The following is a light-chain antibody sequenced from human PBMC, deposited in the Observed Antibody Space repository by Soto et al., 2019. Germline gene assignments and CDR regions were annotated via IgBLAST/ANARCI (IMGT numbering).Light chain of an antibody. Sequence: EIVLTQSPGTLSLSPGERATLSCRASQSVSSSYLAWYQQKPGQAPRLLIYGASSRATGIPDRFSGSGSGTDFTLTIRRLEPEDFAVYYCQQYGSSLTWTFGQGTTGDIK. CDR3: QQYGSSLTWT. CDR1: QSVSSSY. J-gene: IGKJ1*01. V-gene: IGKV3-20*01. CDR2: GAS.